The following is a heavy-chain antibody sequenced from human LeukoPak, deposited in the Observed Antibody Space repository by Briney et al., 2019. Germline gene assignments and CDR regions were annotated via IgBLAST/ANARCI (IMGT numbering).Heavy chain of an antibody. CDR2: INQCGST. D-gene: IGHD4-17*01. CDR1: GGSFSGYY. Sequence: SETLSLTCAVYGGSFSGYYWSWIRQPPGKGLEWIGEINQCGSTNYNPSLKSRVTISVDTPKTQFSLKLSSVTAADTAVYYCARGHDEYGDYYVDYWGQGTLVTVSS. J-gene: IGHJ4*02. CDR3: ARGHDEYGDYYVDY. V-gene: IGHV4-34*01.